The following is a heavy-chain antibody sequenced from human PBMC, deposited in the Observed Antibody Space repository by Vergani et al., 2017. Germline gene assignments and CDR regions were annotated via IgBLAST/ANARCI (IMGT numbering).Heavy chain of an antibody. Sequence: QVQLQESGPGLVKPSETLSLTCSVSGYSISRGHYWGWIRQPPGKGLEWIATVFHSGSAYYNPSLRRRVTSSVETSKNQFSLRLTTLTAADTAVYYCARQFWVSQGVGAFETWGRGTEVSVSS. CDR1: GYSISRGHY. D-gene: IGHD3-16*01. CDR2: VFHSGSA. CDR3: ARQFWVSQGVGAFET. J-gene: IGHJ3*02. V-gene: IGHV4-38-2*02.